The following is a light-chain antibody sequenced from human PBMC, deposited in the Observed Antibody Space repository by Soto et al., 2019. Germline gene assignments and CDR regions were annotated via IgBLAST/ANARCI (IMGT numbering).Light chain of an antibody. Sequence: QSALTQPASVSGSPGQSITISCSGTNNDIGNEYNSVSWYQQHPGKAPTLMIYEVTTRPSGVYSRFSGSKSGNTASLTISGLQADDEADYYCSSYTVDVAPYVFGTGTKVTVL. V-gene: IGLV2-14*03. J-gene: IGLJ1*01. CDR2: EVT. CDR1: NNDIGNEYNS. CDR3: SSYTVDVAPYV.